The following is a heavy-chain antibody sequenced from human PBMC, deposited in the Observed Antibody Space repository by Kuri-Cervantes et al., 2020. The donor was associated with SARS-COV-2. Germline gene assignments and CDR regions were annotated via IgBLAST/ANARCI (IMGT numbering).Heavy chain of an antibody. Sequence: MSWVRQAPGKGLEWVGFIRSKAYGGTTEYAASVKGRFTISRDDSKSIAYLQMNSLKSEDTAVYYCTRDDFWSGYYTSWGQGTLVTVSS. D-gene: IGHD3-3*01. V-gene: IGHV3-49*02. CDR2: IRSKAYGGTT. CDR3: TRDDFWSGYYTS. J-gene: IGHJ5*02.